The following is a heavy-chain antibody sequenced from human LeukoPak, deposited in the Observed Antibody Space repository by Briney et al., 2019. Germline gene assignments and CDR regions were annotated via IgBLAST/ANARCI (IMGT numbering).Heavy chain of an antibody. CDR2: ISSNGGST. CDR3: AKGPTYDSLPYYFDY. V-gene: IGHV3-64D*09. D-gene: IGHD3-22*01. CDR1: TFTVSSNY. J-gene: IGHJ4*02. Sequence: GGSLRLSCASSTFTVSSNYMSWVRQAAGMGLEFVSGISSNGGSTYYADSLKGRFTVSRDNSNNTLYLQMSSLRGEDTAIYYCAKGPTYDSLPYYFDYWGQGTLVTVSS.